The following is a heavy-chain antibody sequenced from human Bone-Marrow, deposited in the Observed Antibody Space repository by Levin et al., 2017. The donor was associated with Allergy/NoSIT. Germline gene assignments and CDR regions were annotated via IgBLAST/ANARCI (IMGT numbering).Heavy chain of an antibody. D-gene: IGHD3-10*01. CDR1: GLTFSSHN. Sequence: GGSLRLSCAASGLTFSSHNMNWVRQAPGKGLEWVSYISSRSSDRNTIYYADSVKGRFTISRDDARNSLFLQMNSLRDDDTAVYYCATTNSFYYGSGSVYWGQGTLVTVSS. CDR2: ISSRSSDRNTI. J-gene: IGHJ4*02. CDR3: ATTNSFYYGSGSVY. V-gene: IGHV3-48*02.